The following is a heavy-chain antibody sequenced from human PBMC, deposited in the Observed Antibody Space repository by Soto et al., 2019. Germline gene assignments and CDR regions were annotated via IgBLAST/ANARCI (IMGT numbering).Heavy chain of an antibody. J-gene: IGHJ3*02. D-gene: IGHD1-26*01. CDR2: IYYSGST. CDR1: GGSISSGGYY. Sequence: SETLSLTCTVSGGSISSGGYYWNWIRQHPGKGLEWIGYIYYSGSTYYNPSLKSRVTISVDTSKNQFSLKLSSVTAADTAVYYCARVRPVGAKAFDIWGQGTMVTVSS. V-gene: IGHV4-31*03. CDR3: ARVRPVGAKAFDI.